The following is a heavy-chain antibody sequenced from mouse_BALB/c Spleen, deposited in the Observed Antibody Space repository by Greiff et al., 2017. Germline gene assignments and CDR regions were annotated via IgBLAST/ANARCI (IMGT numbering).Heavy chain of an antibody. Sequence: QVQLQQSGAELVRPGVSVKISCKGSGYTFTDYAMHWVKQSHAKSLVWIGVISTYYGDASYNQKFKGKATMTVDKSSSTAYMELARLTSEDSAIYYCARGGFITTVVADYWGQGTTLTVSS. CDR1: GYTFTDYA. CDR2: ISTYYGDA. D-gene: IGHD1-1*01. V-gene: IGHV1S137*01. J-gene: IGHJ2*01. CDR3: ARGGFITTVVADY.